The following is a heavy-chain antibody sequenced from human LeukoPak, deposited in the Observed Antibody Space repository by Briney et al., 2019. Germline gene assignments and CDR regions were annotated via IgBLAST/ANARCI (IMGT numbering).Heavy chain of an antibody. J-gene: IGHJ4*02. D-gene: IGHD3-22*01. CDR3: AKVPGYDSSGSFDY. CDR1: GFTFSSYG. V-gene: IGHV3-30*18. CDR2: ISYDGSNK. Sequence: GGSLRLSCAASGFTFSSYGMRWVRQAPGKGLEWVAVISYDGSNKYYADSVKGRFTISRDNSKNTLYLQMNSLRAEDTAVYYCAKVPGYDSSGSFDYWGQGTLVTVSS.